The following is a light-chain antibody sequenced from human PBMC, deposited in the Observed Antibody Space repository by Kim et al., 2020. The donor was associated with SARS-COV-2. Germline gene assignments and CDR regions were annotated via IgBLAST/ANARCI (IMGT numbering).Light chain of an antibody. J-gene: IGKJ5*01. CDR2: GAS. V-gene: IGKV3-15*01. Sequence: YPGERATHSCRASRSVSSNLAWYKQKPGQAPRLLFYGASTRATGIPARFSGSGSGTEFTLTISSLQSEDFAVYYCQQYNNWPPITFGEGTRMEIK. CDR1: RSVSSN. CDR3: QQYNNWPPIT.